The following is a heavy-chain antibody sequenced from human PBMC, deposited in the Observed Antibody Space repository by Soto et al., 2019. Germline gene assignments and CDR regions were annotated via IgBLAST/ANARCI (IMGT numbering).Heavy chain of an antibody. CDR1: GYTFTGYY. CDR3: ARAAGASDFDY. J-gene: IGHJ4*02. CDR2: INPNSGGT. D-gene: IGHD1-26*01. V-gene: IGHV1-2*04. Sequence: GASVKVSCKAPGYTFTGYYMHWVRPAPGQGLEWMGWINPNSGGTNYAQKFQGWVTMTRDTSISTAYMELSRLRSDDTAVYYCARAAGASDFDYWGQGTLVPVSS.